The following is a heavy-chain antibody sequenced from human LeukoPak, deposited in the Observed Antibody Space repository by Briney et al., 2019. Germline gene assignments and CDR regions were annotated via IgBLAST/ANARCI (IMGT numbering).Heavy chain of an antibody. J-gene: IGHJ4*02. CDR1: GFTFSSYW. CDR2: IYTGGST. V-gene: IGHV3-66*01. Sequence: GGSLRLSCAASGFTFSSYWMSWVREAPGKGLEWVSIIYTGGSTYYADSVKGRFTISRDNSKNTLYLQMNSLRAEDTAVYYCARGHYDSSGYYIGPFDYWGQGTLVTVFS. D-gene: IGHD3-22*01. CDR3: ARGHYDSSGYYIGPFDY.